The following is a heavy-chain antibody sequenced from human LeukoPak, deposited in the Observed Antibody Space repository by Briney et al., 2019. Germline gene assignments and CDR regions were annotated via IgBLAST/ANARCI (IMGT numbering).Heavy chain of an antibody. Sequence: PGGSLRLSCAASVLAFTSYVVTSGRQAPGKGLEWVANIKHNGDELNYVDSVEDRFTISRDNAKNSPYLHMTSLRAEDTAVYYCATELRTFDSWGQGTLVTVSS. CDR1: VLAFTSYV. J-gene: IGHJ4*02. V-gene: IGHV3-7*04. CDR2: IKHNGDEL. D-gene: IGHD3-16*01. CDR3: ATELRTFDS.